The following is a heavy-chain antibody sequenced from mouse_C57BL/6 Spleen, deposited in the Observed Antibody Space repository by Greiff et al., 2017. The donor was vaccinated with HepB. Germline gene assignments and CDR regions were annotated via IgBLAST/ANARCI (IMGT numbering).Heavy chain of an antibody. V-gene: IGHV1-52*01. D-gene: IGHD2-1*01. CDR1: GYTFTSYW. CDR3: ASYGNYEAWFAY. Sequence: QVQLQQPGAELVRPGSSVKLSCKASGYTFTSYWMHWVKQRPIQGLEWIGNIDPSDSETHYNQKFKDKATLTVDKSSSTAYMQLSSLTSEDSAVYYCASYGNYEAWFAYWGQGTLVTVSA. CDR2: IDPSDSET. J-gene: IGHJ3*01.